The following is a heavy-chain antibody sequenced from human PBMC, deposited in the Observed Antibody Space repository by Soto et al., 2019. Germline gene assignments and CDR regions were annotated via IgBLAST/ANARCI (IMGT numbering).Heavy chain of an antibody. D-gene: IGHD4-17*01. J-gene: IGHJ4*02. V-gene: IGHV3-74*01. CDR2: INGDGSST. CDR3: ARDLPTTVRFDL. Sequence: GGSLRLSCAASGFPFSTYWMHWVRQVPGKGLVWVSRINGDGSSTSYADSVKGRFTISRDNAKNTLHLQMNSLRAEDTAVYYCARDLPTTVRFDLWGQGXLVTVYS. CDR1: GFPFSTYW.